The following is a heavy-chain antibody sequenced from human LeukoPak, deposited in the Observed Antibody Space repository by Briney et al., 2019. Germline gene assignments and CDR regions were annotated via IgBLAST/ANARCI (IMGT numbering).Heavy chain of an antibody. D-gene: IGHD2-8*01. V-gene: IGHV1-18*04. CDR3: VRGNSLLMVSYFDY. J-gene: IGHJ4*02. Sequence: ASVKVSCKASGYTFTSYGISWVRQAPGQGLEWMGWISAYNGNTNYAQKLQGRVTMTTDTSTSTAYMELRSLRSDDTAVYYCVRGNSLLMVSYFDYWGQGTLVTVSS. CDR2: ISAYNGNT. CDR1: GYTFTSYG.